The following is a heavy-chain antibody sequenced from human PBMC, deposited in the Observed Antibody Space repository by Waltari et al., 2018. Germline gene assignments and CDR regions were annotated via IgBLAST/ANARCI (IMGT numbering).Heavy chain of an antibody. J-gene: IGHJ4*02. V-gene: IGHV3-21*01. CDR2: ISSNGNYI. Sequence: EVHLVESGGGLVKPGGSLRLSCAASGFTFRLYTMTWVRQAPGKGLGWVSSISSNGNYIHYADSVKGRFTISRDNAENSLYLQVKALRVEDTAVYYCTGNDSMRDYWGQGTLVTVSS. CDR1: GFTFRLYT. CDR3: TGNDSMRDY. D-gene: IGHD2-21*01.